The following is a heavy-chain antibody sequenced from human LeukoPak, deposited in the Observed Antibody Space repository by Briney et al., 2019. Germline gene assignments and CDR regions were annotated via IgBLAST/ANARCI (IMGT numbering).Heavy chain of an antibody. CDR3: AKEVVPKS. CDR1: GFTFSSYG. CDR2: IKQDGSER. J-gene: IGHJ4*02. Sequence: GGSLRLSCTASGFTFSSYGMHWVRQAPGKGLEWVANIKQDGSERYYVDSVKGRFTISRDNAKNSLYLQMNSLRAEDTAVYYCAKEVVPKSWGQGTLVTVSS. D-gene: IGHD2-2*01. V-gene: IGHV3-7*01.